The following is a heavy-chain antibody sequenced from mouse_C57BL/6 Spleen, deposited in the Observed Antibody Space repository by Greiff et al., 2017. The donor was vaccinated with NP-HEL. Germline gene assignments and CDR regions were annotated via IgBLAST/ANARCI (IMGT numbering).Heavy chain of an antibody. V-gene: IGHV1-69*01. J-gene: IGHJ2*01. D-gene: IGHD2-3*01. CDR3: ARYDGTSPFDY. CDR1: GYTFTSYW. Sequence: QVHVKQPGAELVMPGASVKLSCKASGYTFTSYWMHWVKQRPGQGLEWIGEIDPSDSYTNYNQKFKGKSTLTVDKSSSTAYMQLSSLTSEDSAVYYCARYDGTSPFDYWGQGTTLTVSS. CDR2: IDPSDSYT.